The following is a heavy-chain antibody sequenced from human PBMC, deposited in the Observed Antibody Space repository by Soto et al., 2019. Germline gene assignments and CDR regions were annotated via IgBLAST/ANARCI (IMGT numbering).Heavy chain of an antibody. CDR2: ISSSSSYT. J-gene: IGHJ4*02. Sequence: QVQLVESGGGLVKPGGSLRLSCAASGFTFSDYYMSWIRQAPGKGLEWVSYISSSSSYTNYADSVKGRFTISRDNAKNSPYLHMNSLRAEETALFYCASGYDVSCFAFWGQGTLVTVSS. D-gene: IGHD5-12*01. CDR3: ASGYDVSCFAF. V-gene: IGHV3-11*05. CDR1: GFTFSDYY.